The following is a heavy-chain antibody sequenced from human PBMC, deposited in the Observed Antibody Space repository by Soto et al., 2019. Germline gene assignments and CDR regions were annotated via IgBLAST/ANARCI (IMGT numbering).Heavy chain of an antibody. V-gene: IGHV4-39*01. D-gene: IGHD3-3*01. Sequence: SETLSLTCTVSGGSISSSSYYWGWIRQPPGKGLEWIGSIYYSGSTYYNPSLKSRVTISVDTSKNQFSLKLSSVTAADTAVYYCARLRGDFWSGSYYYYGMHVWGQGTTVTVSS. CDR3: ARLRGDFWSGSYYYYGMHV. CDR1: GGSISSSSYY. J-gene: IGHJ6*02. CDR2: IYYSGST.